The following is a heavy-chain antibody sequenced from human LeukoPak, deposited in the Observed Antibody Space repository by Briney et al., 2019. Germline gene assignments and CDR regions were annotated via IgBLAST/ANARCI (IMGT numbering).Heavy chain of an antibody. CDR2: IHPASGGT. J-gene: IGHJ1*01. D-gene: IGHD6-19*01. CDR1: GYTFTGYY. V-gene: IGHV1-2*02. CDR3: ARLAAVPG. Sequence: GASVKGSCKASGYTFTGYYLHWVRQAPGQGLEWMGWIHPASGGTNYAQKFQGRVTMTRDTSVSTAYMELSSLRSDDTAVYYCARLAAVPGWGQGTLVIVSS.